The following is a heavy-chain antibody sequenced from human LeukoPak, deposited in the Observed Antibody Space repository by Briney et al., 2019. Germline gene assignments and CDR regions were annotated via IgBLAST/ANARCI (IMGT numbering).Heavy chain of an antibody. Sequence: PGGSLRLSCAASGFTFSGHWMSWVRQAPGKGLEWVANINQGGSDKYYVDSVKGRFTIPRDSANNLLYLQMNSLRGEDTAVYYCTRDRSRAEDDWGQGTLVTVSS. CDR1: GFTFSGHW. CDR2: INQGGSDK. J-gene: IGHJ4*02. D-gene: IGHD1-14*01. CDR3: TRDRSRAEDD. V-gene: IGHV3-7*01.